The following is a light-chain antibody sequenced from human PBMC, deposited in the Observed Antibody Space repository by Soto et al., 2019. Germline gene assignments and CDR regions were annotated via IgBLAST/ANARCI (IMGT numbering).Light chain of an antibody. CDR1: SRDVGAYNH. CDR3: ISYTVSRSYV. J-gene: IGLJ1*01. V-gene: IGLV2-14*01. Sequence: QSVLTQPPSASGSPGQSVTISCTGTSRDVGAYNHVAWFQQFPGKTPKLVIYSVSDRPSGVSYRFSGSKSGNTASLTISGLQADDEADYYCISYTVSRSYVFGTGTKVTVL. CDR2: SVS.